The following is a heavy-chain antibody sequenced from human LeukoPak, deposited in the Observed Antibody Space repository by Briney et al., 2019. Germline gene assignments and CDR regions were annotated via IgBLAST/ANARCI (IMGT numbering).Heavy chain of an antibody. D-gene: IGHD2-15*01. CDR1: GGTFSSYA. CDR3: ARGYCSGGSCYSDY. J-gene: IGHJ4*02. V-gene: IGHV1-18*01. CDR2: ISAYNGNT. Sequence: GASVKVSCKASGGTFSSYAISWVRQAPGQGLEWMGWISAYNGNTNYAQKLQGRVTMTTDTSTSTAYMELRSLRSDDTAVYYCARGYCSGGSCYSDYWGQGTLVTVSS.